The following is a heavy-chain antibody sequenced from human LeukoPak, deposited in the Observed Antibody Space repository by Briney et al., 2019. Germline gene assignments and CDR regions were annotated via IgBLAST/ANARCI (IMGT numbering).Heavy chain of an antibody. CDR1: GYIFTNNG. CDR3: ARLGTDCSGGSCY. J-gene: IGHJ4*02. V-gene: IGHV1-18*01. D-gene: IGHD2-15*01. Sequence: GASVKVSCKASGYIFTNNGISWVRQAPGKGLEWMGWISIYNGNTNYAQKLQGRVTMTTDTSTSTAYMELRSLRSDDTAVYYCARLGTDCSGGSCYWGQGTLVTVSS. CDR2: ISIYNGNT.